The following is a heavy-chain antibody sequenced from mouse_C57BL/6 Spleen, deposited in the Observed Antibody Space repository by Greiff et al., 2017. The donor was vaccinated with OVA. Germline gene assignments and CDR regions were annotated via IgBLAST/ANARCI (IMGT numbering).Heavy chain of an antibody. V-gene: IGHV1-52*01. CDR1: GYTFTSYW. J-gene: IGHJ4*01. Sequence: VKLQEPGAELVRPGSSVKLSCKASGYTFTSYWMHWVKQRPIQGLEWIGNIDPSDSETHYNQKFKDKATLTVDKSSSTAYMQLSSLTSEDSAVYYCARRRYSNDYAMDYWGQGTSVTVSS. D-gene: IGHD2-5*01. CDR3: ARRRYSNDYAMDY. CDR2: IDPSDSET.